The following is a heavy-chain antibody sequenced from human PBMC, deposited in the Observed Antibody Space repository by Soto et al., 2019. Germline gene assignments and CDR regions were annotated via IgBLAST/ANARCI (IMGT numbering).Heavy chain of an antibody. CDR1: GFTFSSYG. CDR2: IWYDGSNK. D-gene: IGHD3-10*01. J-gene: IGHJ4*02. CDR3: ARDYYGSGSYYPVLYYFEY. V-gene: IGHV3-33*01. Sequence: LRLSCAASGFTFSSYGMHWVRQAPGKGLEWVAVIWYDGSNKYYADSVKGRFTISRDNSKNTLYLQMNSLRAEDTAVYYCARDYYGSGSYYPVLYYFEYWGQGTLVTVSS.